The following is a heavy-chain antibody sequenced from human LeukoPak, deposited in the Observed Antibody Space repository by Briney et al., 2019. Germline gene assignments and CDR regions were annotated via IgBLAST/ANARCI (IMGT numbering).Heavy chain of an antibody. CDR2: ISGSGGST. CDR1: GFTFSSYA. V-gene: IGHV3-23*01. D-gene: IGHD3-3*01. Sequence: GGSLRLSCAASGFTFSSYAMSWVRQAPGKGLEWVSAISGSGGSTYYADSVKGRFTISRDNSKNTLYLQMNSLRAEDTAVYYCAKAHDFWSGYSPYYFDHWGQGTLVTVSS. CDR3: AKAHDFWSGYSPYYFDH. J-gene: IGHJ4*02.